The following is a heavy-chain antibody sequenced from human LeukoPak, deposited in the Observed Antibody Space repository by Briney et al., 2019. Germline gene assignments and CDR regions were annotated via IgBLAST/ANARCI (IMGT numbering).Heavy chain of an antibody. CDR3: ARRDYYGSGSPDF. CDR1: GFTFHDYG. J-gene: IGHJ4*02. D-gene: IGHD3-10*01. CDR2: INWNGDRT. V-gene: IGHV3-20*04. Sequence: GGSLRLSCAASGFTFHDYGMSWVRQSPGKGLEWVSGINWNGDRTGYADSVKGRFTISRDSAKKSLYLQMNSLRAEDTALYYCARRDYYGSGSPDFWGQGTLVTVSS.